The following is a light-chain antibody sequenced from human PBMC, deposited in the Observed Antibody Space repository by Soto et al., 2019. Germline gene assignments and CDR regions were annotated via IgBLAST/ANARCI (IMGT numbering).Light chain of an antibody. CDR1: SSDVGSYNL. V-gene: IGLV2-23*01. CDR2: EGS. J-gene: IGLJ1*01. Sequence: SSLPQPSSLSGSPGQSITISCPGTSSDVGSYNLVSWYQQHPGKAPKLMIYEGSKRPSGVSNRFSGSKSGNTASLAISGFQPEDKADYVCCSCAGSSNLDVFGTGTKATV. CDR3: CSCAGSSNLDV.